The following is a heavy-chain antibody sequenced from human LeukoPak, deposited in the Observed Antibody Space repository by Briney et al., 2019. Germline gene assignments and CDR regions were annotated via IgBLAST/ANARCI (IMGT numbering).Heavy chain of an antibody. Sequence: PGGSLRLSCAASGFTFSSYSMNWVRQAPGKGLEWVSSISSGSSYIYYADSVKGRFTISRDNAKNSLYLQMNSLRAEDTAVYYCARAPEYYYDSSGYYEFDYWGQGTLVTVSS. V-gene: IGHV3-21*01. D-gene: IGHD3-22*01. CDR2: ISSGSSYI. J-gene: IGHJ4*02. CDR1: GFTFSSYS. CDR3: ARAPEYYYDSSGYYEFDY.